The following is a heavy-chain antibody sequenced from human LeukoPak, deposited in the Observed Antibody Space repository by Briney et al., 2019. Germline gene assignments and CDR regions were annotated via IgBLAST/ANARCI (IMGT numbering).Heavy chain of an antibody. V-gene: IGHV3-66*01. D-gene: IGHD3-10*01. CDR1: GFTVSSNY. CDR3: ARGPHYGSGGSYWFDP. CDR2: IYSGGST. J-gene: IGHJ5*02. Sequence: GGSLRLSCAASGFTVSSNYMSWVRQAPGKGLEWVPVIYSGGSTYYADSVKGRFTISRDNSKNTLYLQMNSLRAEDTAVYYCARGPHYGSGGSYWFDPWGQGTLVTVSS.